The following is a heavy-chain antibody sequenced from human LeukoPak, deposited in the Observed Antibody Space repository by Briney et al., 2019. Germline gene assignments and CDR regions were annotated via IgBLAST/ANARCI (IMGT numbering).Heavy chain of an antibody. V-gene: IGHV3-21*01. CDR3: ARGCYTGCSSDH. CDR2: MTRSGDYI. D-gene: IGHD2-15*01. CDR1: GFTFSIYS. J-gene: IGHJ4*02. Sequence: MSGGSLRLSCAGSGFTFSIYSMIWVRQAPGKGLEWVSSMTRSGDYIYYADSVKGRFTISRDNAKSSLYLQMNGLRAEDTTVYYCARGCYTGCSSDHWGRGTLVTVSS.